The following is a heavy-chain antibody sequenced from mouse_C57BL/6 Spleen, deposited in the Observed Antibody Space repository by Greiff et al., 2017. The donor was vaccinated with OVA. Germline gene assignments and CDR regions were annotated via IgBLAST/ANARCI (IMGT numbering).Heavy chain of an antibody. Sequence: VQLQQPGAELVRPGPSVKLSCKASGYTFTSYWMHWVKQRPGQGLEWIGVIDPSDSSTNYTQKFKGKATLTVNSSSSTAYMQLSILTSEDSAVEYCARDDYEVSYFDVWGTGTTVTVSS. CDR1: GYTFTSYW. CDR3: ARDDYEVSYFDV. V-gene: IGHV1-59*01. D-gene: IGHD2-4*01. J-gene: IGHJ1*03. CDR2: IDPSDSST.